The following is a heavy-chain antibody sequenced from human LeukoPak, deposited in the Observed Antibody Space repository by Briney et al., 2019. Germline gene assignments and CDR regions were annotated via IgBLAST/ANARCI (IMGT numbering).Heavy chain of an antibody. CDR3: ARQYYDSSGYYYEGGYYFDY. V-gene: IGHV1-2*02. Sequence: ASVKVSCKASGYTFTGYYMHWVRQAPGQGLEWMGWINPNSGGTNYAQKFQGRVTMTRDTSISTAYMELSRLRSDDTAVYYCARQYYDSSGYYYEGGYYFDYWGQGTLVTVSS. J-gene: IGHJ4*02. CDR2: INPNSGGT. CDR1: GYTFTGYY. D-gene: IGHD3-22*01.